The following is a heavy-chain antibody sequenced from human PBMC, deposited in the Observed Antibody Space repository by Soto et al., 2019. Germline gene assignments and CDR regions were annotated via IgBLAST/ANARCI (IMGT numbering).Heavy chain of an antibody. CDR2: IYSTGSS. J-gene: IGHJ5*02. CDR3: AREGIRWRLSGGDRFDP. Sequence: SETLSLTCTVSGGSISSGNYYWSWIRQSPGKGLEWIGYIYSTGSSYYNPSLRSRVSMSVDTSKNQFSLNLSSVTAADTAVYFCAREGIRWRLSGGDRFDPWGKGTLVTVPS. CDR1: GGSISSGNYY. D-gene: IGHD3-10*01. V-gene: IGHV4-30-4*01.